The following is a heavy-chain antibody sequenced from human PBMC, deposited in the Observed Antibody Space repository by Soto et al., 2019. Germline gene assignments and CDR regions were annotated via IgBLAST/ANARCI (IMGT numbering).Heavy chain of an antibody. J-gene: IGHJ4*02. D-gene: IGHD1-26*01. CDR2: ITSRGTDI. CDR3: AMSMHSNLVGSFPDY. Sequence: LRLSCAASRFFFGEYAFHLVRQAPGKGLEWVAGITSRGTDIAYADSVKGRFIISRDNAMNVLHLHMNSLRPEDPAVNYWAMSMHSNLVGSFPDYWGQGAKVTVYS. V-gene: IGHV3-9*01. CDR1: RFFFGEYA.